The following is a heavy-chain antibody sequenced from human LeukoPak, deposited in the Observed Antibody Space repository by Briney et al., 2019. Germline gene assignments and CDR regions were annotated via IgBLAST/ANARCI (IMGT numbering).Heavy chain of an antibody. J-gene: IGHJ4*02. Sequence: GSLRLSCAASGFTFSSYSMNWVRQAPGKGLEWVSSISSSSSYIYYADSVKGRFTISRDNAKNSPYLQMNSLRAEDTAVYYCARDHTVTTAGYWGQGTLVTVSS. D-gene: IGHD4-17*01. CDR1: GFTFSSYS. CDR2: ISSSSSYI. CDR3: ARDHTVTTAGY. V-gene: IGHV3-21*01.